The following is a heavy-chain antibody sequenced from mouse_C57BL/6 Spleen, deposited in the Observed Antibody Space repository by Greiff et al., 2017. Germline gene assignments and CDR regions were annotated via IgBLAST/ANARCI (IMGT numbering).Heavy chain of an antibody. CDR1: GYTFTDYN. Sequence: VHVKQSGPELVKPGASVKIPCKASGYTFTDYNMDWVKQSHGKSLEWIGDINPNNGGTIYNQKFKGKATLTVDKSSSTAYMELRSLTSEDTAVYYCARNYYGSSPWFAYWGQGTLVTVSA. CDR2: INPNNGGT. V-gene: IGHV1-18*01. CDR3: ARNYYGSSPWFAY. D-gene: IGHD1-1*01. J-gene: IGHJ3*01.